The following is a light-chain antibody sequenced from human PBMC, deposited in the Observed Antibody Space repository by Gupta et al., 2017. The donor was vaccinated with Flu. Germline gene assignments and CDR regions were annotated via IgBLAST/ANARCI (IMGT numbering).Light chain of an antibody. V-gene: IGLV2-14*01. J-gene: IGLJ3*02. CDR3: SSYTVTNTWV. CDR1: SGDVGGHKY. Sequence: QSALTQPASVSGSLGQSITISCTGTSGDVGGHKYVSWYQQHPGKAPKIMIYEVSSRPSGVSNRFSGSKSGNTASLTISGLQADDEADYYCSSYTVTNTWVFGGGTKVTVL. CDR2: EVS.